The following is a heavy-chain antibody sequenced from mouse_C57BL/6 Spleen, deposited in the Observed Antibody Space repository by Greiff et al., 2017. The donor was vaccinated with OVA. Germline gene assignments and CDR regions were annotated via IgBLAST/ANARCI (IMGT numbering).Heavy chain of an antibody. CDR3: ARSRIYYHGSSYAMDY. D-gene: IGHD1-1*01. Sequence: EVKLMESEGGLVQPGRSMKLSCTASGFTFSDYYMAWVRQVPEKGLEWVANINYDGSSTYYLDSLKSRFILSRDNAKNILYLQMSSLKSEDTATYYCARSRIYYHGSSYAMDYGGQGTSVTVSS. CDR1: GFTFSDYY. V-gene: IGHV5-16*01. J-gene: IGHJ4*01. CDR2: INYDGSST.